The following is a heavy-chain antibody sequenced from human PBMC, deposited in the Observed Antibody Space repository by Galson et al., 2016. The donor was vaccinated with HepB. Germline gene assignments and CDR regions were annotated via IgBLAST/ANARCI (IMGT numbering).Heavy chain of an antibody. J-gene: IGHJ2*01. CDR3: ARALGSNSDWYFDL. CDR2: INAGGVST. Sequence: SVKVSCKASGSTFITYYIHWVRQAPGQGLEWMGVINAGGVSTIYAQKFQGRVTLTRGTPASIVYMELMSLRSDDTALYYCARALGSNSDWYFDLWGRGTLVSVSS. CDR1: GSTFITYY. D-gene: IGHD4-23*01. V-gene: IGHV1-46*01.